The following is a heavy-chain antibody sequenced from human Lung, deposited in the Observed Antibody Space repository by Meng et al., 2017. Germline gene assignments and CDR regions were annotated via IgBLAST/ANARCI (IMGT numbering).Heavy chain of an antibody. D-gene: IGHD4-11*01. CDR2: INHSGST. CDR3: ARGPTTMAHDFDY. V-gene: IGHV4-34*01. J-gene: IGHJ4*02. Sequence: QLQLHQWGAGLLKPPEPLSLTCVFSGGSFSDYYWSWIRQPPGKGLEWIGEINHSGSTNYNPSLESRATISVDTSQNNLSLKLSSVTAADSAVYYCARGPTTMAHDFDYWGQGTLVTVSS. CDR1: GGSFSDYY.